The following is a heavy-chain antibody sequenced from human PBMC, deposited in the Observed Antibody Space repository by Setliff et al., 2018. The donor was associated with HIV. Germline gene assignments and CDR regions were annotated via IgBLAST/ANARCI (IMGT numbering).Heavy chain of an antibody. CDR3: ASARIPTGGTSTSLDY. CDR2: ISSSSSTI. J-gene: IGHJ4*02. D-gene: IGHD1-1*01. Sequence: GGSLRLSCAASGFTFSIYGMNWVRQAPGEGLEGVSYISSSSSTIYYAESVKGRFTISRDNSKSTLYLQMGSLRAEDMAVYYCASARIPTGGTSTSLDYWGQGALVTVSS. CDR1: GFTFSIYG. V-gene: IGHV3-48*01.